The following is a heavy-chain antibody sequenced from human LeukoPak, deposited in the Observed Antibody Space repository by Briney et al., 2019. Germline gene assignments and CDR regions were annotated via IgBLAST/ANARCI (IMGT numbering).Heavy chain of an antibody. CDR2: ISSNGGST. Sequence: GGSLRLSCSASGFTFSSYAMHWVRQDPGKGLEYVSAISSNGGSTYYADSVKGRFTISRDNSKNTLYLQMSSLRAEDTAVYYCVKSRVGATDYFDYWGQGTLVTVSS. D-gene: IGHD1-26*01. CDR1: GFTFSSYA. V-gene: IGHV3-64D*09. J-gene: IGHJ4*02. CDR3: VKSRVGATDYFDY.